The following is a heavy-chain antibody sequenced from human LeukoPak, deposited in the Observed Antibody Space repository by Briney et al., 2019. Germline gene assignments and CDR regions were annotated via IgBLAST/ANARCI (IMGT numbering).Heavy chain of an antibody. Sequence: ASLKVSCKVSGYTLSELSMHWVRQAPGKGLEWMGGFDPEDDERVYAQKFQGRVTMTEDTSTDTAYMELSSLRSEDTAIYYCATELRSGYFDYWGQGTLVTVSS. D-gene: IGHD3-22*01. CDR3: ATELRSGYFDY. V-gene: IGHV1-24*01. CDR2: FDPEDDER. J-gene: IGHJ4*02. CDR1: GYTLSELS.